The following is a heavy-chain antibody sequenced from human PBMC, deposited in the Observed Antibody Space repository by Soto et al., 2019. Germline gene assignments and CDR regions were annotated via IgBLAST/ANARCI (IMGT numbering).Heavy chain of an antibody. D-gene: IGHD5-12*01. CDR1: GFTFSSYG. J-gene: IGHJ4*02. CDR3: ARDRECDIAREDFGY. V-gene: IGHV3-33*01. Sequence: QVQLVESGGGVVQPGKSLRLSCAASGFTFSSYGMHWVRQAPGKGLEWVAVIWYDGRNTNYADSVKGRFTISRDNSKNTLYLQMHSLRGEDTAVYYCARDRECDIAREDFGYWGQGTLVTVSS. CDR2: IWYDGRNT.